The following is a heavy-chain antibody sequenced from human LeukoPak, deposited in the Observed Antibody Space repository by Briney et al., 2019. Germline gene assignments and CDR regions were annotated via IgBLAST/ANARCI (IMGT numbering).Heavy chain of an antibody. CDR1: GFTFSSYA. D-gene: IGHD2-21*01. J-gene: IGHJ4*02. CDR3: AKVSSIFPYFDY. V-gene: IGHV3-23*01. Sequence: PGGALRLSCAASGFTFSSYAMSWVRQAPGEGLEWVSAISGSGGSTYYADSVKGRFTISRDNSKNTLYLQMNSLRAEDTAVYYCAKVSSIFPYFDYWGQGTLVTVSS. CDR2: ISGSGGST.